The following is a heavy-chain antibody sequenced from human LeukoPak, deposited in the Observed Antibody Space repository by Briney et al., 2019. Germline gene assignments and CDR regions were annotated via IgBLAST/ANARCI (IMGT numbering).Heavy chain of an antibody. CDR3: AKVWVTYYDRGIFDS. D-gene: IGHD3-22*01. Sequence: GGSLRLSCAASGFTFSDYYMSWVRQAPGKGLEWVAAIGSASGTKYYADSVKGRFAISRDDSKSTLYLQMSSLRGEDTAAYYCAKVWVTYYDRGIFDSWGQGTRVTVSS. V-gene: IGHV3-23*01. J-gene: IGHJ4*02. CDR2: IGSASGTK. CDR1: GFTFSDYY.